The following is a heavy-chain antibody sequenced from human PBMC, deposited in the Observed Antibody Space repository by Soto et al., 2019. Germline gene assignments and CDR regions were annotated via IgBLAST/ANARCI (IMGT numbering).Heavy chain of an antibody. CDR1: GVSFNDYG. D-gene: IGHD5-18*01. J-gene: IGHJ3*01. V-gene: IGHV3-30*18. CDR3: VKGDLDTAVVNSPDAFDF. CDR2: ISYDGNNK. Sequence: PWWSLRRSCEASGVSFNDYGMHWVRQAPGKGLDWVAVISYDGNNKYYAQSVKGRFTISRDNSKNTLFLHMDSLRREDTAVYHCVKGDLDTAVVNSPDAFDFWGQGTMVTVSS.